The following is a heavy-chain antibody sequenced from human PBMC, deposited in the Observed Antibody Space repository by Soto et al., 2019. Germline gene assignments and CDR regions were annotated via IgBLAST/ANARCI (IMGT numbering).Heavy chain of an antibody. D-gene: IGHD5-12*01. CDR2: IIPILGIA. J-gene: IGHJ6*02. CDR1: GGTFSSYA. Sequence: ASVKVSCKASGGTFSSYAISWVRQAPGQGLEWMGRIIPILGIANYAQKFQGRVTITADKSTSTAYMELSSLRSEDTAVYYCARGAREWLRLGSDYYYGMDVWGQGTTVTVSS. V-gene: IGHV1-69*04. CDR3: ARGAREWLRLGSDYYYGMDV.